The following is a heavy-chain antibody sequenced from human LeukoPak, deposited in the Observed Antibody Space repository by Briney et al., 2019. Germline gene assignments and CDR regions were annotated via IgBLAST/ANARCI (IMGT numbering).Heavy chain of an antibody. CDR2: LRYDGSYK. CDR3: AKNWWRPSDAFDI. CDR1: GFTFSNYG. D-gene: IGHD2-8*02. J-gene: IGHJ3*02. Sequence: GGSLRLSCAASGFTFSNYGMHWVRQAPGKGLEWVAFLRYDGSYKLYADSVKGRFTISRDNSKNTLYLSMNSLRVEDTAVYYCAKNWWRPSDAFDIWGQGTMVTVSS. V-gene: IGHV3-30*02.